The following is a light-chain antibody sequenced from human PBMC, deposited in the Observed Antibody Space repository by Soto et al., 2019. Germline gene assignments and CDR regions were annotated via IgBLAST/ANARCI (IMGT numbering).Light chain of an antibody. CDR2: EVS. CDR3: SSYTSSSTRV. V-gene: IGLV2-14*01. J-gene: IGLJ3*02. Sequence: QSVLTQPASVSGSPGQSITISCTGTSSDVGGYNYVSWYQQHPGKAPKLMIYEVSNRPSGVSNRSSGSKSGNTASLTISGLQAEDEAYYYCSSYTSSSTRVFGGGTKLTVL. CDR1: SSDVGGYNY.